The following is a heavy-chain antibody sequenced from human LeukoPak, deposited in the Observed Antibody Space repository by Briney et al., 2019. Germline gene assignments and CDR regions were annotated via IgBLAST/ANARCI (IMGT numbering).Heavy chain of an antibody. CDR2: IIPIFGTA. D-gene: IGHD3-22*01. Sequence: SVKVSCKASGGTFSNYAISWVRQAPGQGLEWMGGIIPIFGTANYAQKFQGRVTITRNTSISTAYMELSSLRSEDTAVYYCARVSVGYDSSGWLYYYYYYMDVWGKGTTVTVSS. J-gene: IGHJ6*03. CDR3: ARVSVGYDSSGWLYYYYYYMDV. CDR1: GGTFSNYA. V-gene: IGHV1-69*05.